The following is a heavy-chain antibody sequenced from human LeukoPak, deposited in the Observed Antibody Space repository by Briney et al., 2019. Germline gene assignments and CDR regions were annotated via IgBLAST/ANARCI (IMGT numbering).Heavy chain of an antibody. V-gene: IGHV1-2*02. CDR2: INPNSGGA. Sequence: ASVKVSCKASGYTFTSYYMHWVRQAPGQGLEWMGWINPNSGGANYAQKFQHRVTMTRDTSISTAYMELSRLRSDDTAVYYCAREFYYYYYYMDVWGKGTTVTVSS. CDR1: GYTFTSYY. CDR3: AREFYYYYYYMDV. J-gene: IGHJ6*03.